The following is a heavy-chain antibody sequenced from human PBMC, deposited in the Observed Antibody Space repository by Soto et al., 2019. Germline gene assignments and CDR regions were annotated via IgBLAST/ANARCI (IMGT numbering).Heavy chain of an antibody. D-gene: IGHD2-2*01. J-gene: IGHJ5*02. V-gene: IGHV4-59*01. Sequence: SETLSLTCTVSGGSISSYYWSWIRQPPGKGLEWIGYIYYSGSTNYNPSLKSRVTISVDTSKNQFSLKLSSVTAADTAVYYCARDQAPAALLGWFDPWGQGTLVTVSS. CDR3: ARDQAPAALLGWFDP. CDR2: IYYSGST. CDR1: GGSISSYY.